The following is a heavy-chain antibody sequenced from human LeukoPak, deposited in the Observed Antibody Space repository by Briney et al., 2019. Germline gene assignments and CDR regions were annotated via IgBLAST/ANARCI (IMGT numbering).Heavy chain of an antibody. J-gene: IGHJ3*02. Sequence: PSGTPSLTCTVSGASISNYYWRWIRHPPGKGQEWIGYIYPSGSTYYNPPPESRVTISTDAEKSQFSLKLRSVTAADTAVYYCARDQISTTWYGAFDIWGQGTMVSVSS. CDR1: GASISNYY. CDR3: ARDQISTTWYGAFDI. CDR2: IYPSGST. V-gene: IGHV4-59*01. D-gene: IGHD6-13*01.